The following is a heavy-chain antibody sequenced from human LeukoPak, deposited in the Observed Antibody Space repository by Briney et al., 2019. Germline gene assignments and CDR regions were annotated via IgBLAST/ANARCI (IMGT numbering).Heavy chain of an antibody. J-gene: IGHJ3*02. CDR2: IICSGGST. CDR3: AKGRRSTRDAFDI. D-gene: IGHD4-17*01. CDR1: GFTFSSYA. V-gene: IGHV3-23*01. Sequence: PGGSLRLSCAASGFTFSSYAMSWVRQAPGKGLEWVTAIICSGGSTYYADSVKGRFTISRDNSKNTLYLQMNSLRAEDTAVYYCAKGRRSTRDAFDIWGQGTMVTVSS.